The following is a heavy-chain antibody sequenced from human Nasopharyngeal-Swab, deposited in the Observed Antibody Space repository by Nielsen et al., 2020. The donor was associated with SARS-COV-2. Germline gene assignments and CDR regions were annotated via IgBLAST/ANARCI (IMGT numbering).Heavy chain of an antibody. Sequence: ASVKVSCKASGYTFTGYYMHWVRQAPGQGLEWMGWINPNSGGTNYAQKFQGRVNMTRDTSISTAYMELSRLRSDDTAVYYCARSGLDIVVVPAAQNLDYWGQGTLVTVSS. CDR2: INPNSGGT. V-gene: IGHV1-2*02. CDR1: GYTFTGYY. J-gene: IGHJ4*02. D-gene: IGHD2-2*03. CDR3: ARSGLDIVVVPAAQNLDY.